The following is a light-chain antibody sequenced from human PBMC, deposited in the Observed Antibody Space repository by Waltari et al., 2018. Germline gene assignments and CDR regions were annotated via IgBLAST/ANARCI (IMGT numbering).Light chain of an antibody. V-gene: IGKV1-5*03. J-gene: IGKJ2*01. CDR2: RSS. CDR1: QSISSW. Sequence: DIEMTQSSSTLSASIGDRVTITCRASQSISSWLAWYQQKPGKAPKLLIFRSSSLESGVPSRFSGSGSGTEFTLTISSLQPDDFAIYYCHQYNSYSPFTFGQGTRLDI. CDR3: HQYNSYSPFT.